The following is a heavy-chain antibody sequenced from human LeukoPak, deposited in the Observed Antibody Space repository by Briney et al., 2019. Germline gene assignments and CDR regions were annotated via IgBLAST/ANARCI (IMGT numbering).Heavy chain of an antibody. D-gene: IGHD6-19*01. CDR1: GYTFTSYG. CDR2: ISAYNGNT. J-gene: IGHJ4*02. V-gene: IGHV1-18*01. Sequence: ASVKVSCKASGYTFTSYGISWVRQAPGQGLEWMGWISAYNGNTNYAQKLQGRVTMTTDTSTSTAYMELRSLRSDDTAVYYCAREDLGSGWYVYYFDYWGQGTLVTVSS. CDR3: AREDLGSGWYVYYFDY.